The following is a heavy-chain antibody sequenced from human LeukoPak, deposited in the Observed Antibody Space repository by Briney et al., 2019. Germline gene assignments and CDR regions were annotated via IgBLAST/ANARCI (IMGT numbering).Heavy chain of an antibody. CDR2: IYTSGST. D-gene: IGHD1-7*01. Sequence: SETLSLTCTVSGGSISSYYWSWMRQPAGKGLEWIGRIYTSGSTNYNPSLKSRVTMSVGTSKNQFSLKLSSVTAADTAVYYCGRGDWNYYFDYWGQGTLVTVSS. CDR1: GGSISSYY. CDR3: GRGDWNYYFDY. J-gene: IGHJ4*02. V-gene: IGHV4-4*07.